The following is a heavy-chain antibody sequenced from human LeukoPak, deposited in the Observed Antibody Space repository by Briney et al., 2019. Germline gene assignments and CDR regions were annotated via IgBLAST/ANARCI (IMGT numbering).Heavy chain of an antibody. J-gene: IGHJ4*02. V-gene: IGHV3-7*01. CDR3: ARDLRLFDY. CDR1: GFTFSIYW. CDR2: IKEDGSEK. Sequence: GGSLRLSCTDSGFTFSIYWMSWVRQAPGKGLEWVANIKEDGSEKYYADSVKGRFTISRDNAKNSLYLQMNSLRAEDTAVYYCARDLRLFDYWGQGTLVIVSS.